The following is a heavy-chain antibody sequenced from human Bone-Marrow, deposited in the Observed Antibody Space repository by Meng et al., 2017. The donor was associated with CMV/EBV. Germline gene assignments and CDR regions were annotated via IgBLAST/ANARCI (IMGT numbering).Heavy chain of an antibody. V-gene: IGHV1-69*12. D-gene: IGHD3-10*01. CDR2: IIPIFGTA. CDR1: GGTFSSYA. J-gene: IGHJ4*02. Sequence: QGRLGRSGGEVKKAGCSVKVSCKASGGTFSSYAISWVRQAPGQGLEWMGGIIPIFGTANYAQKFQGRVTITADESTSTAYMELSSLRSEDTAVYYCARGGSRFGEFFVLFDYWGQGTLVTVSS. CDR3: ARGGSRFGEFFVLFDY.